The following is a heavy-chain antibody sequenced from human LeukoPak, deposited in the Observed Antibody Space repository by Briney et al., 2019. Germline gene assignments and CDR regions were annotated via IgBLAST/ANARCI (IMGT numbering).Heavy chain of an antibody. V-gene: IGHV3-30*18. CDR3: AKDSTRLRLSLVDY. J-gene: IGHJ4*02. Sequence: GGSLRLSCAASGFTFSSYGMHWVRQAPGKGLEWVAVISYDGSNKYYADSVKGRFTISRDNSKNTLYLQMNSLRAEDTAVYYCAKDSTRLRLSLVDYWGQGTLVTVSS. CDR1: GFTFSSYG. CDR2: ISYDGSNK. D-gene: IGHD4-17*01.